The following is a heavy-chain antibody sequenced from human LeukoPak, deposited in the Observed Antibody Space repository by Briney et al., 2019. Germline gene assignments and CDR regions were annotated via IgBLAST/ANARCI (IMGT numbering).Heavy chain of an antibody. J-gene: IGHJ4*02. CDR1: GFAFSTYA. CDR3: ATDLRISMVRGVGY. Sequence: GGSLRLSCAASGFAFSTYAMTWVRQAPGKGLEWVSAISGRGDSTYYADSVKGRFTISRDNSKNTLYLQMKSLRAEDTAVYYCATDLRISMVRGVGYWGQGTLVTVSS. V-gene: IGHV3-23*01. D-gene: IGHD3-10*01. CDR2: ISGRGDST.